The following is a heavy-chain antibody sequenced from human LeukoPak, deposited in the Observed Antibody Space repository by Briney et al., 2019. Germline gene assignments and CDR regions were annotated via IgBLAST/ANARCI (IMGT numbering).Heavy chain of an antibody. V-gene: IGHV3-23*01. CDR3: ARDVSWGSGIDY. CDR1: GFTFSSYA. D-gene: IGHD7-27*01. CDR2: MSGSGGFT. J-gene: IGHJ4*02. Sequence: GGSLRLSCAASGFTFSSYAMSWVRQAPGKGLEWVSAMSGSGGFTYYADSVKGRFTISRDNSKNTLYLQMNSLRAEDTAVYYCARDVSWGSGIDYWGQGTLVTVPS.